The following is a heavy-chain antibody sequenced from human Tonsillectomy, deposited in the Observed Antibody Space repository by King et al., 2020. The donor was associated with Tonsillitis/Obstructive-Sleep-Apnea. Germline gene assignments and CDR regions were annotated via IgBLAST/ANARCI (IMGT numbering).Heavy chain of an antibody. CDR1: GGSISSSTYY. CDR2: IYYSGST. J-gene: IGHJ3*02. V-gene: IGHV4-39*01. D-gene: IGHD1-1*01. Sequence: QLQESGPGLVKPSETLSLTCTVSGGSISSSTYYWGWIRQPPGKGLGWIGTIYYSGSTYYNPSLKTQVTISVDTSNNQFFLKLRSVTAADTAVYYCARRVQLERRGDAFNIWGQGTMVTVSS. CDR3: ARRVQLERRGDAFNI.